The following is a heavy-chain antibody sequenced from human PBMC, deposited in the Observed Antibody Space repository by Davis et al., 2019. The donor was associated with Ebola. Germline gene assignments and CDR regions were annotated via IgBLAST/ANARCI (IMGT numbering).Heavy chain of an antibody. Sequence: GESLKISCAASGFTFSSYEMNWVRQAPGKGLEWVSYISSSGNIIYYADSVKGRFTISRDNAKNSLYLQMNSLRAEDTAVYYCAKAYKPYSSGSKPLGYWGQGTLVTVSS. V-gene: IGHV3-48*03. CDR2: ISSSGNII. D-gene: IGHD6-19*01. CDR1: GFTFSSYE. CDR3: AKAYKPYSSGSKPLGY. J-gene: IGHJ4*02.